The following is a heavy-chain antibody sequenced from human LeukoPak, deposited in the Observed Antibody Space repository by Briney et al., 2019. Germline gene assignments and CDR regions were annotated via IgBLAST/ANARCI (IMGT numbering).Heavy chain of an antibody. D-gene: IGHD1-26*01. Sequence: SETLSLTCTVSGGSITHYYWTWIRQPPGKTLEWIGYSYYSGSTKYNPSLKSRVTISVDTSNNQFSLNLRSVTAADTAVYYCATTTSGGDAFDIWGQGTMVTVSS. CDR3: ATTTSGGDAFDI. CDR2: SYYSGST. J-gene: IGHJ3*02. CDR1: GGSITHYY. V-gene: IGHV4-59*01.